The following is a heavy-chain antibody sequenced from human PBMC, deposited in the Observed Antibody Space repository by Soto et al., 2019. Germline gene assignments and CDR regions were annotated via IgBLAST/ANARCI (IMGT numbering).Heavy chain of an antibody. Sequence: SGPTLVNPTQTLTLTCTFSGFSLSTSGMCVSWIRQPPGKALEWLALIDWDDDKYYSTSLKTRLTISKDTSKNQVVLTMTNMDPVDTATYYCARYSSGRSCYSGLYYRMDVWGQGTTVTVSS. CDR1: GFSLSTSGMC. J-gene: IGHJ6*02. CDR3: ARYSSGRSCYSGLYYRMDV. D-gene: IGHD2-15*01. V-gene: IGHV2-70*01. CDR2: IDWDDDK.